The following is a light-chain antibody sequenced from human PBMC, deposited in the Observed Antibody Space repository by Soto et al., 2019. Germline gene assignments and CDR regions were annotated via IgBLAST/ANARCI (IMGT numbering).Light chain of an antibody. CDR2: AAS. Sequence: EVVLTQSPGTVSLSPGERATLSCRASQSVTSIYLAWYQQKPGQAPRLLIYAASSRATGIPDRFSGSGSGTDFTLSISRLEPEDFAVYYCHQYGSSITWTFGQGTKVEIK. CDR1: QSVTSIY. CDR3: HQYGSSITWT. J-gene: IGKJ1*01. V-gene: IGKV3-20*01.